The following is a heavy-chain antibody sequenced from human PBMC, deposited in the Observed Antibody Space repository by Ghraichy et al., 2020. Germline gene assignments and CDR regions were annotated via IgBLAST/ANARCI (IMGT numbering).Heavy chain of an antibody. J-gene: IGHJ4*02. CDR2: IYYSGST. CDR3: ASTPVVGDILTGYYTD. Sequence: SETLSLTCTVSGGSISSGGYYWSWIRQHPGKGLEWIGYIYYSGSTYYNPSLKSRVTISVDTSKNQFSLKLSSVTAADTAVYYCASTPVVGDILTGYYTDWGQGTLVTVSS. V-gene: IGHV4-31*03. CDR1: GGSISSGGYY. D-gene: IGHD3-9*01.